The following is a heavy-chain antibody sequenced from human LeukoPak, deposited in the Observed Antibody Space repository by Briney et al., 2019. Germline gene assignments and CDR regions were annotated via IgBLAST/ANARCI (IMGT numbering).Heavy chain of an antibody. CDR1: GYTFTGYY. Sequence: GASVKVSCKASGYTFTGYYMHWVRQAPGQRLEWMGWINAGNGNTKYSQKFQGRVTITRDTSASTAYMELSSLRSEDTAVYYCARARLYYGSGSSPPYYFDYWGQGTLVTVSS. CDR3: ARARLYYGSGSSPPYYFDY. V-gene: IGHV1-3*01. D-gene: IGHD3-10*01. CDR2: INAGNGNT. J-gene: IGHJ4*02.